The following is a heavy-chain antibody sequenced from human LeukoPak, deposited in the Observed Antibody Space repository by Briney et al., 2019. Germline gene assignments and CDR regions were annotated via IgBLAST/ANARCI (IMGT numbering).Heavy chain of an antibody. CDR3: ARLSPYLGSGSSAFPDDF. D-gene: IGHD3-10*01. CDR2: ISYSGST. Sequence: SETLSLTCTVSGGPISSSPYYWGWIRQPPGKGLEWIGSISYSGSTFYNPSLRSRLTISVDTSKNQFSLKLSSLTAADTAVFYCARLSPYLGSGSSAFPDDFWGQGTLVTVSS. CDR1: GGPISSSPYY. V-gene: IGHV4-39*01. J-gene: IGHJ4*02.